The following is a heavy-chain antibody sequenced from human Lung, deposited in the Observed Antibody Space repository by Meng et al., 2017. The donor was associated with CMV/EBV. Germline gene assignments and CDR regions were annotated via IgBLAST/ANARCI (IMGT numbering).Heavy chain of an antibody. V-gene: IGHV4-61*02. CDR3: ASSMATITFAFDY. CDR2: IYTSGST. Sequence: QVQLQESGPGLVRPSQTLSLACTVSGGSISSGSYYWSWIRQPAGKGLEWIGRIYTSGSTNYNPPLKSRVTISVDTSKNQFSLKLSSVTAADTAVYYCASSMATITFAFDYWGQGTLVTVSS. D-gene: IGHD5-24*01. J-gene: IGHJ4*02. CDR1: GGSISSGSYY.